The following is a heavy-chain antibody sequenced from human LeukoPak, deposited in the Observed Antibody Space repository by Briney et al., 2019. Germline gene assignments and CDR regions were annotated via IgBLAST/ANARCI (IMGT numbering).Heavy chain of an antibody. J-gene: IGHJ4*02. V-gene: IGHV3-23*01. CDR2: IGNSDDNT. Sequence: GGSLRLSCAASGFTYTNYAMSWVRQAPGKALEGVSTIGNSDDNTFYEASVRGRFTISRDNSKNTLYLQMNSLRADDTAVYYCAKGGSSSWHQYFDYWGQGTLVTVSS. D-gene: IGHD6-13*01. CDR1: GFTYTNYA. CDR3: AKGGSSSWHQYFDY.